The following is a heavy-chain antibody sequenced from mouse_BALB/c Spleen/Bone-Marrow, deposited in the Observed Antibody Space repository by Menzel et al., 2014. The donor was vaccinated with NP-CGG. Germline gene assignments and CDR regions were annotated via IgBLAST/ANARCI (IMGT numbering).Heavy chain of an antibody. V-gene: IGHV14-3*02. J-gene: IGHJ3*01. CDR2: IDPANGNT. CDR1: GFNIKDTY. Sequence: EVQLQQSGAELVKPGASVKLSCTASGFNIKDTYMHWVKQRPEQGLEWIGRIDPANGNTKYDPKFQGKAPITADTSSNTAYLQRSSLASEDTAVYYCASYYYGSSLFAYWGQGTLVTVSA. D-gene: IGHD1-1*01. CDR3: ASYYYGSSLFAY.